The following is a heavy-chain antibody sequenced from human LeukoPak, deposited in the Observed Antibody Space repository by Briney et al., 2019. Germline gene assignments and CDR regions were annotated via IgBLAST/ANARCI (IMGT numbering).Heavy chain of an antibody. CDR2: IIPIFATA. Sequence: PGSSVKVSCKASGGTFSTFAISWVRQAPGQGLEWMGGIIPIFATANHAEKFQGRVTITRDTSASTAYMELRSLRSDDTAVYYCARVERPSAPYSSSWYFRPYYYYGMDVWGQGTTVTVSS. CDR1: GGTFSTFA. V-gene: IGHV1-69*05. D-gene: IGHD6-13*01. J-gene: IGHJ6*02. CDR3: ARVERPSAPYSSSWYFRPYYYYGMDV.